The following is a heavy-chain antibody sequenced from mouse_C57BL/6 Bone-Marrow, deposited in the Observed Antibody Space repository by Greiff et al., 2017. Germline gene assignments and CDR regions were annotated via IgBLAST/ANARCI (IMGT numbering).Heavy chain of an antibody. Sequence: QVQLQQSGAELARPGASVKLSCKASGYTFTSYGISWVKQRTGQGLEWIGEIYPRSGNTYYNEKFKGTATLTADKSSSTAYMELRSLTSEDSAVYYCARWGYYGSKDYWGQGTLVTVSA. CDR3: ARWGYYGSKDY. CDR2: IYPRSGNT. CDR1: GYTFTSYG. V-gene: IGHV1-81*01. J-gene: IGHJ3*01. D-gene: IGHD1-1*01.